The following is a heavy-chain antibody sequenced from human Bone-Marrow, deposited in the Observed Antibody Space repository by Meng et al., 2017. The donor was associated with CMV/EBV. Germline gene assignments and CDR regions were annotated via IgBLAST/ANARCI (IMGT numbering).Heavy chain of an antibody. D-gene: IGHD3-10*01. CDR2: IYPGDSDT. CDR1: GYTFTSYG. CDR3: ARHSRRITMVRGAIPYYYYYGMDV. V-gene: IGHV5-51*01. J-gene: IGHJ6*02. Sequence: KVSCKASGYTFTSYGISWVRQMPGKGLEWMGIIYPGDSDTRYSPSFQGQVTISADKSISTAYLQWSSLKASDTAMYYCARHSRRITMVRGAIPYYYYYGMDVWGQGTTVTVSS.